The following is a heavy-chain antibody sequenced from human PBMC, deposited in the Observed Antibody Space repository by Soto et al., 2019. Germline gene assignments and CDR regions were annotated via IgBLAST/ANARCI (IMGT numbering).Heavy chain of an antibody. D-gene: IGHD3-10*01. Sequence: SETMSLTCTVSGGNISSYYWSWIRRPPGKGLEWIGYIYYSGSTYYNPSLKSRVTISVDRSKNQFSLKLSSVTAADTAVYYCARGLGPWGQGTLVTVSS. CDR1: GGNISSYY. V-gene: IGHV4-59*12. J-gene: IGHJ5*02. CDR3: ARGLGP. CDR2: IYYSGST.